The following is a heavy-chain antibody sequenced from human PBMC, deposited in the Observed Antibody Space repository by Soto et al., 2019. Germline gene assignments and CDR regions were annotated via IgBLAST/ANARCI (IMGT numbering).Heavy chain of an antibody. V-gene: IGHV4-34*01. Sequence: SETLSLTCAVYGGSFSGYYWSWIRQPPGKGLEWIGEINHSGSTNYNPSLKSRVTISVDTSKNQFSLKLSSVTAADTAVYYCGRAPFGSSWHLGWFDPWGQGTLVTVSS. J-gene: IGHJ5*02. D-gene: IGHD6-13*01. CDR2: INHSGST. CDR3: GRAPFGSSWHLGWFDP. CDR1: GGSFSGYY.